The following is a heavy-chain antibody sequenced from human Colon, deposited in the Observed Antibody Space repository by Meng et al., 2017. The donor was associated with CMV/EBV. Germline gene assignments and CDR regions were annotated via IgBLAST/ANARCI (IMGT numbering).Heavy chain of an antibody. CDR3: AKCEWLSSHWFDP. D-gene: IGHD3-3*01. Sequence: GESLKISCATSGFNFNTYVMSWVRQAPGKGLEWVSAISGSGGSTYYADSVKGRFTISRDNSKNTLYLQMNSLRAEDTAVYYCAKCEWLSSHWFDPWGQGTLVTVSS. CDR2: ISGSGGST. CDR1: GFNFNTYV. V-gene: IGHV3-23*01. J-gene: IGHJ5*02.